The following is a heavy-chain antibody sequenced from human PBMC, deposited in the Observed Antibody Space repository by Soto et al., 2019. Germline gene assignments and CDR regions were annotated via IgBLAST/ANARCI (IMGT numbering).Heavy chain of an antibody. Sequence: ASVKVSCKASGYTFTGYYMHWVRQAPGQGLEWMGWINPNSGGTNYAQKFQGWVTMTRDTSISTAYMELSRLRSDDTAVYYCAREASGILWFGESTPGFDYWGQGTLVTVSS. J-gene: IGHJ4*02. CDR3: AREASGILWFGESTPGFDY. D-gene: IGHD3-10*01. CDR1: GYTFTGYY. V-gene: IGHV1-2*04. CDR2: INPNSGGT.